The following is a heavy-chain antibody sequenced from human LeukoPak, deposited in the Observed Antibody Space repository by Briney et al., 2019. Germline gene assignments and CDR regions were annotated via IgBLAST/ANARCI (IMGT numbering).Heavy chain of an antibody. J-gene: IGHJ4*02. V-gene: IGHV5-51*01. CDR2: IYPGGSDT. CDR1: GYSFTNDW. CDR3: ARASRDGYNQNFDH. D-gene: IGHD5-24*01. Sequence: GESLKISCKGSGYSFTNDWIGWVRQMPGKGLEWMGIIYPGGSDTIYSPSFQGQVTISADTSTSTAYLQWSSLRASDTAMYYCARASRDGYNQNFDHWGQGTQVTVSS.